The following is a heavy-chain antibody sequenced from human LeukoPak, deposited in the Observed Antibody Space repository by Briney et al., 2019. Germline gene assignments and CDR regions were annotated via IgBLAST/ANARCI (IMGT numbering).Heavy chain of an antibody. J-gene: IGHJ4*02. CDR2: ISFDGSQK. D-gene: IGHD6-19*01. CDR1: GFTFSNYG. Sequence: GGSLRLSCAASGFTFSNYGMHWVRQAPGKGLEWVALISFDGSQKYYADSVKGRFTISRDNSKSTVYLQMNSLRVEDAAVYYCARVPLYSSGWFLDYWGQGTLVTVSS. CDR3: ARVPLYSSGWFLDY. V-gene: IGHV3-30*02.